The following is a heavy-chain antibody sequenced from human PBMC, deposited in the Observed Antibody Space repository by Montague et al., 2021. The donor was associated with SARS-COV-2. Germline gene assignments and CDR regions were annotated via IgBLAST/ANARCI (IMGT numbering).Heavy chain of an antibody. D-gene: IGHD3-22*01. CDR3: ASSYYYDSSGYYSHDAFDI. J-gene: IGHJ3*02. CDR1: GGSISSSSYY. CDR2: IYYSGRT. Sequence: SETLSLTCTVSGGSISSSSYYWGWIRQPPGKGLEWIGSIYYSGRTYYNPSLKSRVTISVDTSKNQFSLKLSSVTAADTAVYYCASSYYYDSSGYYSHDAFDIWGQGTMVTVSS. V-gene: IGHV4-39*01.